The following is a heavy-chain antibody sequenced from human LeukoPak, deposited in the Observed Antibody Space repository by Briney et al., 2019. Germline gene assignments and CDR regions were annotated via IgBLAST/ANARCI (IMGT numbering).Heavy chain of an antibody. V-gene: IGHV4-59*01. CDR1: GGSISGYY. CDR2: MYYGGST. D-gene: IGHD6-13*01. CDR3: ARSLPATVAGANWYDP. Sequence: SETLSLTCSVSGGSISGYYWNWIRQPPGKGLEWIGYMYYGGSTNYSPSLKSRVSMSADTSRNQLSLKLTSVTAADTAVYYCARSLPATVAGANWYDPWGQGTLVTVFS. J-gene: IGHJ5*02.